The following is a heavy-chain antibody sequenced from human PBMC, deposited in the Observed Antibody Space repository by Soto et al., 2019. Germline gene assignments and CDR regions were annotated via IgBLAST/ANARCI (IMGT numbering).Heavy chain of an antibody. CDR2: ISYDGSNK. CDR1: GFTFSSYA. J-gene: IGHJ4*02. CDR3: ARARDGYNYLDY. D-gene: IGHD5-12*01. Sequence: QVQLVESGGGVVQPGRSLRLSCAASGFTFSSYAMRWVRQAPGKGLEWVAVISYDGSNKYYADSVKGRFTISRDNSKNTLYLQMNSLRAEDTAVYYCARARDGYNYLDYWGQGTLVTVSS. V-gene: IGHV3-30-3*01.